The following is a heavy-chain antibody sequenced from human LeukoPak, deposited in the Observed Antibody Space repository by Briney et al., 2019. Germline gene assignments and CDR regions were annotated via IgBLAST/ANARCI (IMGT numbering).Heavy chain of an antibody. CDR1: GFTFSSYS. CDR3: AREGSCSSTSCYTKVGWFDP. Sequence: GGSLRLSGAASGFTFSSYSMNWVRQAPGKGLEWVSSISSSSSYIYYADSVKGRFTISRDNAKNSLYLQMNSLRAEDTAVYYCAREGSCSSTSCYTKVGWFDPWGQGTLVTVSS. D-gene: IGHD2-2*02. V-gene: IGHV3-21*01. CDR2: ISSSSSYI. J-gene: IGHJ5*02.